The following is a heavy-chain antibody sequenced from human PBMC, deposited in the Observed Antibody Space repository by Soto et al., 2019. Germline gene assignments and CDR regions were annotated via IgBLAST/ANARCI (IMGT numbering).Heavy chain of an antibody. J-gene: IGHJ4*02. Sequence: GGSLKPSLAAPGFSFINYVIDWAGQAPGKGLEWVAHISYDGNNQYYADSVKGRFTISRDNSKNTLYLQMSSLRVDDTAVYYCVRDGPHITIFGYGDYWGQGNLVTVS. CDR1: GFSFINYV. CDR2: ISYDGNNQ. D-gene: IGHD3-3*01. CDR3: VRDGPHITIFGYGDY. V-gene: IGHV3-30-3*01.